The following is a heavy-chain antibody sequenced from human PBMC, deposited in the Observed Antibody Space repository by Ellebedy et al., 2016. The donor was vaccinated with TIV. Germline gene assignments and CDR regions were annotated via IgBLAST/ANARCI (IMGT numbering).Heavy chain of an antibody. CDR2: ISGSGGST. CDR1: GFTFSSYA. CDR3: AKAAPDPYCSSTSCFGSRPLAYYYFDY. J-gene: IGHJ4*02. Sequence: GESLKISCAASGFTFSSYAMSWVRQAPGKGLEWVSAISGSGGSTYYADSVKGRFTISRDNSKNTLYLQMNSLRAEDTAVYYCAKAAPDPYCSSTSCFGSRPLAYYYFDYWGQGTLVTVSS. D-gene: IGHD2-2*01. V-gene: IGHV3-23*01.